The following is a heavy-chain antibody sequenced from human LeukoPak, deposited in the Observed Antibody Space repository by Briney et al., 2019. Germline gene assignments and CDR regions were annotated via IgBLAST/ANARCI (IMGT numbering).Heavy chain of an antibody. V-gene: IGHV3-11*01. CDR2: ISSSGSTI. CDR3: ARARSRGGSCSLGY. CDR1: GFTFSDYY. D-gene: IGHD2-15*01. Sequence: AGGSLRLPCAASGFTFSDYYMSWIRQAPGKGLEWVSYISSSGSTIYYADSVKGRFTISRDNAKNSLYLQMNSLRAEDTAVYYCARARSRGGSCSLGYWGQGTLVTVSS. J-gene: IGHJ4*02.